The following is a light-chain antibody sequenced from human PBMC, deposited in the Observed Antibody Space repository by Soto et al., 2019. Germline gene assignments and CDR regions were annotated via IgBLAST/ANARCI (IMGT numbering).Light chain of an antibody. CDR3: QHYNSYSLMYT. Sequence: DIPMTQSPSTLSASVGDRVTITCRASQSISSWLAWYQKKPGKAPKLLIYKASSLESGVPSRFSGSGSGTEFTLTIGSLQPDDFATYYCQHYNSYSLMYTFGLGTKLEIK. CDR2: KAS. CDR1: QSISSW. J-gene: IGKJ2*01. V-gene: IGKV1-5*03.